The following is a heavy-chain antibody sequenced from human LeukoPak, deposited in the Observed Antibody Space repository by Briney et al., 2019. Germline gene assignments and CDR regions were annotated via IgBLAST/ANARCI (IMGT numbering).Heavy chain of an antibody. Sequence: GGSLRLSCAASGFTFSSCGMHWVRQAPGKGLEWVAVISYDGSNKYYADSVKGRFTISRDNSRNTLYLQMNSLRAEDTAVYYCAKDPQGATTPPGWGQGTMVTVSS. CDR3: AKDPQGATTPPG. V-gene: IGHV3-30*18. D-gene: IGHD1-26*01. J-gene: IGHJ3*01. CDR1: GFTFSSCG. CDR2: ISYDGSNK.